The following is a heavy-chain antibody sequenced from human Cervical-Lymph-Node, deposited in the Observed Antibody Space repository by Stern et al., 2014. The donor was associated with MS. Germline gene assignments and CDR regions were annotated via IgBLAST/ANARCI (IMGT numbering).Heavy chain of an antibody. Sequence: QLQLQESGPGLVKPSETLSLTCTVSGASIRSSVYQWGWVRPPPGKGLEWIGNIFHNGTTYANPSLKSRATISLAASKTQFSVELNLVTAADTAVYYCLRVPHWLQVSPDRGENANFHFWGQGTLVIVSS. CDR1: GASIRSSVYQ. CDR3: LRVPHWLQVSPDRGENANFHF. CDR2: IFHNGTT. V-gene: IGHV4-39*01. D-gene: IGHD6-19*01. J-gene: IGHJ4*02.